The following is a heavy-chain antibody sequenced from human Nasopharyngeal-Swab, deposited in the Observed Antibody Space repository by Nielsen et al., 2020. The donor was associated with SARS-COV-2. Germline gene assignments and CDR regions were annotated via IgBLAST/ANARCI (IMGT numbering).Heavy chain of an antibody. CDR2: IYHSGST. J-gene: IGHJ6*02. Sequence: SETLSLTCTVSGYSISSGYYWGWIRQPPGKGLAWLGSIYHSGSTYYNPSLKSRVTISVDTSKNQFSLKLSSVTAADTAVYYCARDLAYYYDSSGYYWAGYYYGMDVWGQGTTVTVSS. CDR3: ARDLAYYYDSSGYYWAGYYYGMDV. V-gene: IGHV4-38-2*02. D-gene: IGHD3-22*01. CDR1: GYSISSGYY.